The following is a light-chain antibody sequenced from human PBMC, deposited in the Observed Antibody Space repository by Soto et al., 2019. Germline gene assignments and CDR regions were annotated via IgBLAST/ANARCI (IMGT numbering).Light chain of an antibody. V-gene: IGLV1-51*01. CDR1: SSNIGNNY. J-gene: IGLJ2*01. Sequence: QSVLTQPPSVSAAPGQRVTISCSGSSSNIGNNYVSWYQQLPGTAPKLLIYDNNKRPSGIPDRFSGSKPGTSATLGITGLQTGDEADYYCGTWDSSLSAVVFGGGTKLTVI. CDR3: GTWDSSLSAVV. CDR2: DNN.